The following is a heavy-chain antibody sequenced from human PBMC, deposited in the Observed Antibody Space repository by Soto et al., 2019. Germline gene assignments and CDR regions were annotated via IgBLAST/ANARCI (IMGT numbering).Heavy chain of an antibody. CDR2: IYYSGSS. CDR3: ARDGDSPRGVPAAHGYGMDV. J-gene: IGHJ6*02. CDR1: GGSISSYY. D-gene: IGHD2-2*01. V-gene: IGHV4-59*01. Sequence: SSETLSLTCTVSGGSISSYYWSWIRQPPGKGLEWIGHIYYSGSSTYNPSLKSRVTISVDTSKNQFSLKLSSVTAADTAVYYCARDGDSPRGVPAAHGYGMDVWGQGTTVTVSS.